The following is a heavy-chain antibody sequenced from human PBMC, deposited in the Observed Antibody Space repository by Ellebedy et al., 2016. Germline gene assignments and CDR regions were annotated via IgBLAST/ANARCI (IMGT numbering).Heavy chain of an antibody. D-gene: IGHD3-9*01. CDR1: GFTFSTYD. CDR2: ISHDGSRT. V-gene: IGHV3-30-3*01. J-gene: IGHJ4*02. Sequence: GESLKISXVASGFTFSTYDMPWVRQAPGKWLAWVALISHDGSRTYYAESVKGRFTISRDNSKTALYLRMNSLRVDDTAVYYCARDRPYFDSSVSHPALDYWGQGTLVTVSP. CDR3: ARDRPYFDSSVSHPALDY.